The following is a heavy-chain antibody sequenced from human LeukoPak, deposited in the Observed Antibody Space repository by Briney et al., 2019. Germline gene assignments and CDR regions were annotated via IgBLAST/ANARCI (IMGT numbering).Heavy chain of an antibody. V-gene: IGHV4-59*12. Sequence: PGGSLRLSCAAAGFTFSSYSMNWVRQPPGKGLEWIGNIFYSGSTYYSPSLRSRVTISLDTSRNQFSLKLNSVTAADPAVYYCAKSNGYGLVDIWGQGTMVPVSS. D-gene: IGHD3-10*01. CDR1: GFTFSSYS. CDR2: IFYSGST. J-gene: IGHJ3*02. CDR3: AKSNGYGLVDI.